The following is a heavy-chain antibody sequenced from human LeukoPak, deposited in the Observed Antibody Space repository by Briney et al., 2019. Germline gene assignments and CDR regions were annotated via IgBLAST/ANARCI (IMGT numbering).Heavy chain of an antibody. CDR1: GDSISSGDYY. Sequence: SETLSLTCTVSGDSISSGDYYWSWIRQPAGKGLEWIVRISSSGSTNYNPSLKSRVTISVDTSKNQFSLKLSSVTAADTAVYYCAREGGFVVVKRFDYWGQGTLVTVSS. J-gene: IGHJ4*02. V-gene: IGHV4-61*02. D-gene: IGHD2-21*01. CDR3: AREGGFVVVKRFDY. CDR2: ISSSGST.